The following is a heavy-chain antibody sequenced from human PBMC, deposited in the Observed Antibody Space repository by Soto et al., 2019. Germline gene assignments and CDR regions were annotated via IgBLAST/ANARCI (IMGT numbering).Heavy chain of an antibody. J-gene: IGHJ6*02. D-gene: IGHD6-6*01. CDR3: ARVFDGSSGYYYYGMDV. Sequence: SVKVSCKASGGTFSSYAISWVRQAPGQGLEWMGGIIPIFGTANYAQKSQGRVTITADKSTSTAYMELSSLRSEDTAVYYCARVFDGSSGYYYYGMDVWGQGTTVTVSS. CDR1: GGTFSSYA. CDR2: IIPIFGTA. V-gene: IGHV1-69*06.